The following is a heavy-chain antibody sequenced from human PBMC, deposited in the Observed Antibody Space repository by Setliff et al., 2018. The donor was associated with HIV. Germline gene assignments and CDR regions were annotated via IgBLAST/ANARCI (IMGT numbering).Heavy chain of an antibody. V-gene: IGHV4-38-2*01. CDR2: IYHSGST. Sequence: SETLSLTCAVSGYSISSGYYWGWIRQPPGKGLEWIGSIYHSGSTYYNPSLKSRVTISVDTSKNQFSLKLSSVTAADTAGYYCAKAWFGELFNYFDYWGQGTLVTVSS. J-gene: IGHJ4*02. D-gene: IGHD3-10*01. CDR3: AKAWFGELFNYFDY. CDR1: GYSISSGYY.